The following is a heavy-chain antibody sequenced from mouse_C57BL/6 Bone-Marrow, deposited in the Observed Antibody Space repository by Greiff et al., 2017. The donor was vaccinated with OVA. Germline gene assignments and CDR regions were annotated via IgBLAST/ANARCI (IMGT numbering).Heavy chain of an antibody. V-gene: IGHV14-3*01. Sequence: EVQLQQSVAELVRPGASVKMSCTASGFNITNTYMHWVKQRSEQGLEGIGRIGPANGNTKYAPKFQGKDTITADTSSNTAYLQLSSLTSEDTALYYCASFPHYFDYWGQGTTLTVSS. CDR3: ASFPHYFDY. CDR1: GFNITNTY. CDR2: IGPANGNT. J-gene: IGHJ2*01.